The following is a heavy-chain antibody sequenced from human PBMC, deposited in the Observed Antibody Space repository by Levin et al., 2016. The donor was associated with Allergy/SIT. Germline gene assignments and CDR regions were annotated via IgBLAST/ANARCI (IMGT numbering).Heavy chain of an antibody. CDR1: GYTFTSYD. J-gene: IGHJ3*02. Sequence: ASVKVSCKASGYTFTSYDINWVRQATGQGLEWMGWMNPNSGNTGYAQKFQGRVTMTRNTSISTAYMELSSLRSEDTAVYYCARPDNTPPVRAFDIWGQGTMVTVSS. CDR2: MNPNSGNT. D-gene: IGHD3-10*01. V-gene: IGHV1-8*01. CDR3: ARPDNTPPVRAFDI.